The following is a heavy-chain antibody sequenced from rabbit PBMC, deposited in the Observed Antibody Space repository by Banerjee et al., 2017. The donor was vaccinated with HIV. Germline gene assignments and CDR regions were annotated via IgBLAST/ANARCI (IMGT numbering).Heavy chain of an antibody. CDR1: GFSLNNNYV. J-gene: IGHJ4*01. CDR2: IYSTSGTT. D-gene: IGHD5-1*01. Sequence: QSLQESGGGLVKPGASLTLTCTASGFSLNNNYVMRWVRQAPGKGLEWIASIYSTSGTTYYATWAKGRFTISKTSSTTVTLQMTSLTAADTATYFCARDSYYGSSYGGLNLWGPGTLVTVS. CDR3: ARDSYYGSSYGGLNL. V-gene: IGHV1S40*01.